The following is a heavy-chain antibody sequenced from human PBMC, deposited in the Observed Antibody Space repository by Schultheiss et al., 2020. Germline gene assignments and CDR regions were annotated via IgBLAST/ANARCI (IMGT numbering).Heavy chain of an antibody. D-gene: IGHD6-6*01. CDR3: ARLAARPEDYYYYYYYMDV. J-gene: IGHJ6*03. V-gene: IGHV3-13*05. CDR1: GFTFSSYD. Sequence: SCAASGFTFSSYDMHWVRQATGKGLEWVSAIGTAGDPYYPGSVKGRFTISRDNSKNTLYLQMNSLRAEDTAVYYCARLAARPEDYYYYYYYMDVWGKGTTVTVSS. CDR2: IGTAGDP.